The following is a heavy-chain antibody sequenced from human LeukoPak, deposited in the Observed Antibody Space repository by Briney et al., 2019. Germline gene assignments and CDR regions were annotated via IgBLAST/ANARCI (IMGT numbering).Heavy chain of an antibody. J-gene: IGHJ6*02. D-gene: IGHD3-22*01. Sequence: GGSLRLSCAASGFTFSSYAMHWVRQAPGKGLEYVSAISSNGGSTYYANSVKGRFTISRDNSKNTLYLQMGSLRAEDMAVYYCARLDDSSGYPHYYGMDVWGQGTTVTVSS. V-gene: IGHV3-64*01. CDR1: GFTFSSYA. CDR2: ISSNGGST. CDR3: ARLDDSSGYPHYYGMDV.